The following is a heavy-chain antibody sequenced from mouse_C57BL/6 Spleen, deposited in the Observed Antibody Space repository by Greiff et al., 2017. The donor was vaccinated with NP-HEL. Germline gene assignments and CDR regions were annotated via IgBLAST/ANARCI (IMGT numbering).Heavy chain of an antibody. CDR2: INPSTGGT. D-gene: IGHD3-2*02. CDR1: GYSFTGYY. V-gene: IGHV1-42*01. CDR3: ARLGEGSGYFDY. J-gene: IGHJ2*01. Sequence: EVQLQQSGPELVKPGASVKISCKASGYSFTGYYMNWVKQSPEKSLEWIGEINPSTGGTTYNQKFKAKATLTVDKSSSTAYMQLKSLTSEDSAVYYCARLGEGSGYFDYWGQGTTLTVSS.